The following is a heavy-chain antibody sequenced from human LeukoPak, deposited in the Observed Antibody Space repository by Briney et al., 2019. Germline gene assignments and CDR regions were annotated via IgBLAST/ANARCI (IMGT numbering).Heavy chain of an antibody. CDR1: GFTFSSYA. V-gene: IGHV3-23*01. J-gene: IGHJ4*02. CDR3: AKNYDSSGYSLMDY. D-gene: IGHD3-22*01. CDR2: ISGSGGAT. Sequence: GGSLRLSCAASGFTFSSYAMSWVHQAPGKGLEWVSAISGSGGATYYADSVKGRFTISRDNSKDTLYLQMNSLRAEDTAVYYCAKNYDSSGYSLMDYWGQGTLVTVSS.